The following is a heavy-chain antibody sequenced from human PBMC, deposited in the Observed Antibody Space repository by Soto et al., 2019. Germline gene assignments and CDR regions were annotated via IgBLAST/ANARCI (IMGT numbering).Heavy chain of an antibody. D-gene: IGHD3-10*01. J-gene: IGHJ4*02. CDR3: AREAGSIHYYGSGSYYPFPFDY. CDR2: ISAYNGNT. V-gene: IGHV1-18*01. CDR1: GYTFTRYG. Sequence: ASVTVSCKASGYTFTRYGISWVRQAPGQGLEWLGWISAYNGNTNYAQKLQGRVTMTTDTSTSTAYMELRSLRSDDTAVNYCAREAGSIHYYGSGSYYPFPFDYWGQGTLVTVSS.